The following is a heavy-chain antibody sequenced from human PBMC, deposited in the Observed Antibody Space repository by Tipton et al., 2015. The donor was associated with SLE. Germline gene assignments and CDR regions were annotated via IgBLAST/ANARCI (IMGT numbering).Heavy chain of an antibody. CDR2: IYYSGST. V-gene: IGHV4-39*01. J-gene: IGHJ3*02. CDR1: GGSISSSSYY. Sequence: TLSLTCTVSGGSISSSSYYWGWIRQPPGKGLEWIGSIYYSGSTYYNPSLKSRVTISGDTSKNQFSLKLSSVTAADTAVYYCARLNYGDSFDIWGQGTMVTVSS. D-gene: IGHD1-7*01. CDR3: ARLNYGDSFDI.